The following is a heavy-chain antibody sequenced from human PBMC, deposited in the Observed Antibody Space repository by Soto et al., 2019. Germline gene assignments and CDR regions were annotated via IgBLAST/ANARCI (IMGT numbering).Heavy chain of an antibody. J-gene: IGHJ4*02. CDR2: ISSSSSYI. CDR3: ARDLPGYQAGFDY. CDR1: GFTFSSYS. V-gene: IGHV3-21*01. D-gene: IGHD2-2*01. Sequence: GGSLRLSCAASGFTFSSYSMNWVRQAPGKGLEWVSSISSSSSYIYYADSVKGRFTISRDNAKNSLYLQMNSLRAEDTAVYYCARDLPGYQAGFDYWGQGTLVTVSS.